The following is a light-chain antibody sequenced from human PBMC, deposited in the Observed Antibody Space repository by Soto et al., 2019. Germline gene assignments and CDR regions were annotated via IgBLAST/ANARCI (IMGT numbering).Light chain of an antibody. CDR1: QSVISTY. V-gene: IGKV3-20*01. CDR3: QHYGTSWWT. CDR2: GVS. Sequence: EIVLTQSPGPLSLSPGERATLSCRTSQSVISTYLAWFQQTPGQVPRLLIYGVSGRATGIPARFSGSGSGTDFTLTISSLEPEDFAVYYCQHYGTSWWTFGQGTKVDIK. J-gene: IGKJ1*01.